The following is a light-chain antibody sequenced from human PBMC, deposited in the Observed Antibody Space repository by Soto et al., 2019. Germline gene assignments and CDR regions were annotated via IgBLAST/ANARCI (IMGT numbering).Light chain of an antibody. V-gene: IGKV3-15*01. CDR3: LKYNNWPLT. Sequence: EIVMTQSPVTLSVSPGERVTLSCRASQSVSSNLAWYQQKPGQAPSLLIYGAFTRATGIPARFSGTGSGTEFTLTLRSLQSENFALYYCLKYNNWPLTFGQGTKV. CDR1: QSVSSN. CDR2: GAF. J-gene: IGKJ1*01.